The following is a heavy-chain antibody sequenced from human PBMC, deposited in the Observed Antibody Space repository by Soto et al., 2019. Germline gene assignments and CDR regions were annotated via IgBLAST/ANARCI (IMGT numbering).Heavy chain of an antibody. CDR3: AKISRFLPGEAGYFDY. Sequence: EVQLVESGGGLVQPGRSLRLSCAASGFTFDDYAMHWVRQAPGQGLEWVSGISWNSGSIGYADSVKGRFTISRDNAKNSLCLQMNRLRAEDTALYYCAKISRFLPGEAGYFDYWGQGTLVTVSS. D-gene: IGHD3-10*01. J-gene: IGHJ4*02. V-gene: IGHV3-9*01. CDR1: GFTFDDYA. CDR2: ISWNSGSI.